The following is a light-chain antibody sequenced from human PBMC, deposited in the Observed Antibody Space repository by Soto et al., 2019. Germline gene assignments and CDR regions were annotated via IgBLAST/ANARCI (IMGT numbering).Light chain of an antibody. CDR2: WAS. CDR3: QQYYSTHPT. J-gene: IGKJ4*01. CDR1: QSILYSSNNKNY. V-gene: IGKV4-1*01. Sequence: DIVMTQSPDSLAVSLGERATINCKSSQSILYSSNNKNYLAWYQQKPGQPPKLIIYWASTRESGVPDRFSGSGSGTDFTLTISSLQAEDVAVYYCQQYYSTHPTFGGGTKVDIK.